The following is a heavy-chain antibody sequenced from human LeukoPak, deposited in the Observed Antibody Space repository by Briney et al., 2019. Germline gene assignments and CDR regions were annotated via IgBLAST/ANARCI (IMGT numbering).Heavy chain of an antibody. CDR3: ARISELGAVTTYDAAWDY. CDR2: IWYDGSNK. J-gene: IGHJ4*02. CDR1: GFTFSSYA. V-gene: IGHV3-33*08. Sequence: GGSLRLSCAASGFTFSSYAMHWVRQAPGKGLEWVAVIWYDGSNKYYADSVKGRFTISRDNSKNTLYLQMNSLRAEDTAVYYCARISELGAVTTYDAAWDYWGQGTLVTVSS. D-gene: IGHD4-17*01.